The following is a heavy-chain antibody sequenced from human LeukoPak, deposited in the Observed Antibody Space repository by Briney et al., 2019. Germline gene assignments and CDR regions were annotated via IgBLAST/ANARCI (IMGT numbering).Heavy chain of an antibody. V-gene: IGHV4-4*07. Sequence: PSETLSLTCTVSGGSISSYYWSWIRQPAGKGLEWIGRIYSGGSPNYNPSLKSRVTMSVDSSNNQFSLKLSSVTAADTAVFYCARENTGSYREFDYWGQGTLVTVSS. D-gene: IGHD1-26*01. CDR1: GGSISSYY. CDR3: ARENTGSYREFDY. J-gene: IGHJ4*02. CDR2: IYSGGSP.